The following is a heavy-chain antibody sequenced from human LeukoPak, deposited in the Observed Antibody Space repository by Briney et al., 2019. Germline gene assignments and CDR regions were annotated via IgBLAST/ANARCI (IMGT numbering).Heavy chain of an antibody. Sequence: SETLSLTCAVSGGSISSGGYSWSWIRQPPGQGLEWIGYIYHSGSTYYNPSLKSRVTISVDRSKNQFSLKLSSVTAADTAMYYCASTGYCSSTSCYHFDYWGQGTLVTVSS. CDR3: ASTGYCSSTSCYHFDY. J-gene: IGHJ4*02. V-gene: IGHV4-30-2*01. CDR2: IYHSGST. D-gene: IGHD2-2*01. CDR1: GGSISSGGYS.